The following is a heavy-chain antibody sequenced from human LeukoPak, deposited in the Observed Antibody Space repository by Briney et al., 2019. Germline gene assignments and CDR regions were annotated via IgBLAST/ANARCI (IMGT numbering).Heavy chain of an antibody. D-gene: IGHD2/OR15-2a*01. CDR3: AKARTAFSHYYYYGMDV. V-gene: IGHV3-7*03. Sequence: GGSLRLSCAASGFTFSSYWMSWVRQAPGKGLEWVANIKQDGSEKYYVDSVKGRFTISRDNAKNSLYLQMNSLRAEDTALYYCAKARTAFSHYYYYGMDVWGQGTTVTVSS. CDR2: IKQDGSEK. J-gene: IGHJ6*02. CDR1: GFTFSSYW.